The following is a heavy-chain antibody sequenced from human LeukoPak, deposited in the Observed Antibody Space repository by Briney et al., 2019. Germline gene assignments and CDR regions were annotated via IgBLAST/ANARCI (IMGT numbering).Heavy chain of an antibody. Sequence: GRSLRLSCTASGFTLDDYGVSWFRQAPGKGLEWVGFIRNKAYGGTKEYAASVKDRFTISRDDSESIAYLQMNGLKNEDTAVYYCARSRRVSCGGACYSFDYWGQGTPVTVSS. CDR2: IRNKAYGGTK. J-gene: IGHJ4*02. V-gene: IGHV3-49*03. D-gene: IGHD2-21*02. CDR3: ARSRRVSCGGACYSFDY. CDR1: GFTLDDYG.